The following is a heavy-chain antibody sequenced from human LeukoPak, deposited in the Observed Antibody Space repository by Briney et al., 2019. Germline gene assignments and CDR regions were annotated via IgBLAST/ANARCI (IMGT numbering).Heavy chain of an antibody. V-gene: IGHV3-30*04. J-gene: IGHJ6*03. Sequence: QPGRSLRLSCEAAGLTFSNYGIHWVRQTPGKGLEWVAAISSDGVEKHYADSVKGRFTISRDNSKSTLYLQMNSLRAEDTALYYCAREGHYDILTGYSPLEYYFYYMDVWGKGTTVTVSS. D-gene: IGHD3-9*01. CDR2: ISSDGVEK. CDR1: GLTFSNYG. CDR3: AREGHYDILTGYSPLEYYFYYMDV.